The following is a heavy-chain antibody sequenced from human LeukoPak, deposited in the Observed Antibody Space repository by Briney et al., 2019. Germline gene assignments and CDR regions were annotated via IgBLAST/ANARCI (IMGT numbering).Heavy chain of an antibody. J-gene: IGHJ4*02. CDR1: GFTLSTYW. V-gene: IGHV3-7*03. Sequence: GGFLRLSCAASGFTLSTYWMSWVRQAPGKGLEWVANIKQDGSEIYYVDSVKGRFTISRDNAKNSLYLQMNSLRAEDTAVYYCARDKVVGATIFDYWGQGTLVTVSS. D-gene: IGHD1-26*01. CDR3: ARDKVVGATIFDY. CDR2: IKQDGSEI.